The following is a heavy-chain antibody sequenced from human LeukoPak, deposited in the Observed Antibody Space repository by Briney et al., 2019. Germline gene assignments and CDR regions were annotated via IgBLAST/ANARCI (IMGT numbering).Heavy chain of an antibody. CDR2: INTNTGNP. J-gene: IGHJ4*02. V-gene: IGHV7-4-1*01. Sequence: ASVKVSCKASGYTFTSYAMNWVRQAPGQGLEWMGWINTNTGNPTYAQGFTGRFVFSLDTSVSTAYLQIRSLKAEDTAVYYCARVIGQRILTAADYWGQGTLVTVSP. CDR1: GYTFTSYA. CDR3: ARVIGQRILTAADY. D-gene: IGHD2-15*01.